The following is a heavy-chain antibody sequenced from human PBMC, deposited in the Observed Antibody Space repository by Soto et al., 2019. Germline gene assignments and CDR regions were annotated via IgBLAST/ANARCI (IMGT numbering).Heavy chain of an antibody. CDR1: GFTFSSYA. D-gene: IGHD2-15*01. V-gene: IGHV3-30-3*01. CDR3: ARSQIVVVVAATRGYYGMDV. J-gene: IGHJ6*02. Sequence: GGSLRLSCAASGFTFSSYAMHWVRQAPGKGLEWVAVISYDGSNKYYADSVKGRFTISRDNSKNTLYLQMNSLRAEDTAVYYCARSQIVVVVAATRGYYGMDVWGQGTTVTAP. CDR2: ISYDGSNK.